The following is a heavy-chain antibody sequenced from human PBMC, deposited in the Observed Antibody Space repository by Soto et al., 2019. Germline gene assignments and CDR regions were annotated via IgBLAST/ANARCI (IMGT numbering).Heavy chain of an antibody. CDR2: ISHSGTT. CDR3: ARDFSDYNGMDV. Sequence: QVQLQESGPGLVKPSQTLSLTCTVSGGAISSGNYYWCWIRQPPGKGLEWIGYISHSGTTYYNPALKSRISISVDTSKHQFSLELSSVTAADTAVYYCARDFSDYNGMDVWGQGTTVTVSS. J-gene: IGHJ6*02. CDR1: GGAISSGNYY. V-gene: IGHV4-30-4*01.